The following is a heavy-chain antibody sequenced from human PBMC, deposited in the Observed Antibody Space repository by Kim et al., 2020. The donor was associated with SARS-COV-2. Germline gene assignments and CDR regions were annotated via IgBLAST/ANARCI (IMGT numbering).Heavy chain of an antibody. CDR1: GGSISSGGYS. Sequence: SETLSLTCAVSGGSISSGGYSWSWIRQPPGKGLEWIGYIYHSGSTYYNPSLKSRVTISVDRSKNQFSLKLSSVTAADTAVYYCARAGDYGVVFDYWGQGTLVTVSS. D-gene: IGHD4-17*01. J-gene: IGHJ4*02. CDR3: ARAGDYGVVFDY. CDR2: IYHSGST. V-gene: IGHV4-30-2*01.